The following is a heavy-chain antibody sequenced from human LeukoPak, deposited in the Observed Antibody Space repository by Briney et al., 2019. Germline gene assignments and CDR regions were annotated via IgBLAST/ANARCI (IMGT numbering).Heavy chain of an antibody. D-gene: IGHD3-10*01. CDR2: IYSGGST. CDR3: ARENSYYYGSGRADAFDI. CDR1: GFTVSSNY. Sequence: GSLRLSCAASGFTVSSNYMSWVRQAPGKGLEWVSVIYSGGSTYYADSVKGRFTISRDNSKNTLYLQMNSLRAEDTAVYYCARENSYYYGSGRADAFDIWGQGTMVTVSS. J-gene: IGHJ3*02. V-gene: IGHV3-66*01.